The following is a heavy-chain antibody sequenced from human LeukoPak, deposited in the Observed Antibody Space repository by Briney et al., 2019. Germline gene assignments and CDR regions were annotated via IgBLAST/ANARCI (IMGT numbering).Heavy chain of an antibody. D-gene: IGHD3-10*01. CDR2: VWYDGGNK. Sequence: WGSLRLSCEAPGFAFSNYGMHWVRQAPGKGLEWVAVVWYDGGNKYYAKSVTGRFTVSRDNSKNSLYLQMNSLRAEDTAVYYCARTVSGSADNYFRYFMDVWGIGTMVTVSS. CDR3: ARTVSGSADNYFRYFMDV. V-gene: IGHV3-33*01. J-gene: IGHJ6*03. CDR1: GFAFSNYG.